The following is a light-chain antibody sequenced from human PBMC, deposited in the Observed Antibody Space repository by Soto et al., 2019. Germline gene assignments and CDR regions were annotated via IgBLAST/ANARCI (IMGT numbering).Light chain of an antibody. Sequence: AIRMTQSPSSLSASTGDRVTITCRASQGISSYLAWYQQKPGKAPKLLIYAASTLQSGVPSRFSGSGSGTDFTLTISGLQSEDFATYYCQQYYSYPQYTFGQGNKLEIK. CDR2: AAS. V-gene: IGKV1-8*01. J-gene: IGKJ2*01. CDR3: QQYYSYPQYT. CDR1: QGISSY.